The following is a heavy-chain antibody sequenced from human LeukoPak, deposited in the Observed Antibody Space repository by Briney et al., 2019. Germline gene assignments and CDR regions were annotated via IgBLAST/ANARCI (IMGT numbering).Heavy chain of an antibody. D-gene: IGHD1-26*01. CDR3: ARTGVSGAFDI. CDR2: VSGSGGVT. Sequence: GGSLRLSCAASGFTFSNYAMNWVRQAPGKGLEWVSVVSGSGGVTYYADSVKGRFTISRDNSKNTLYLQMNSLRAEDTAVYYCARTGVSGAFDIWGQGTMVTVSS. V-gene: IGHV3-23*01. J-gene: IGHJ3*02. CDR1: GFTFSNYA.